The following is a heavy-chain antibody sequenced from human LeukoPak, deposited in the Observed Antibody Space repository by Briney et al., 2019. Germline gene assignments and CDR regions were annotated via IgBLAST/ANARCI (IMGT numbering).Heavy chain of an antibody. J-gene: IGHJ4*02. CDR2: LSGSGGGA. CDR1: GFTFSNYA. V-gene: IGHV3-23*01. D-gene: IGHD3-22*01. Sequence: EPGGSLRLSCAASGFTFSNYAMTWVRQAPGKGLEWVSALSGSGGGAYYADSVKGRFTISRDNSKNTLYLQMNSLRAEDTAVYYCAKGRYESSGFNWAAWGQGTLVTVSS. CDR3: AKGRYESSGFNWAA.